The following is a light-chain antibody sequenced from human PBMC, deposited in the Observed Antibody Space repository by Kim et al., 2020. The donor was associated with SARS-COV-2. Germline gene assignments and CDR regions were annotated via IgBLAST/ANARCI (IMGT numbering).Light chain of an antibody. J-gene: IGLJ2*01. CDR1: DIGIRT. V-gene: IGLV3-21*04. CDR3: QVWDGRSRNVV. CDR2: YDD. Sequence: PGKTARITCGGDDIGIRTVHWYQQKPGQAPVLVIYYDDARPSGIPERFSASNSGNTATLTIGRVEVGDEADYHCQVWDGRSRNVVFGGGTQLTVL.